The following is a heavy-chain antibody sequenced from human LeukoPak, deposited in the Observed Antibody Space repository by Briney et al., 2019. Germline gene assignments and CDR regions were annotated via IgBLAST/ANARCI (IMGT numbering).Heavy chain of an antibody. CDR2: ISAYNGNT. D-gene: IGHD3-22*01. J-gene: IGHJ4*02. V-gene: IGHV1-18*01. Sequence: ASVKVSCKASGYTFTSYGISWVRQAPGQGLEWMGWISAYNGNTNYAQKLQGRVTMTRDTSTSTVYMELSSLRSEDTAVYYCARDGRYSYYDSSGYYYFGYWGQGTLVTASS. CDR3: ARDGRYSYYDSSGYYYFGY. CDR1: GYTFTSYG.